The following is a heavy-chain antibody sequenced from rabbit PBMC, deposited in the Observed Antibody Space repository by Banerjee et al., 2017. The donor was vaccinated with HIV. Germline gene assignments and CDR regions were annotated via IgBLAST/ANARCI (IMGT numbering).Heavy chain of an antibody. D-gene: IGHD6-1*01. J-gene: IGHJ3*01. V-gene: IGHV1S45*01. CDR3: ARGADNYIYYAMTRLDL. CDR1: GLDFSSSYW. CDR2: VDTGSGST. Sequence: VESGGGLVQPEGSLTLTCTASGLDFSSSYWICWVRQAPGKGLEWIGCVDTGSGSTYYASWAKGRFTISKTSSTTVTLQMTSLIAADTATYFCARGADNYIYYAMTRLDLWGPGTLVTVS.